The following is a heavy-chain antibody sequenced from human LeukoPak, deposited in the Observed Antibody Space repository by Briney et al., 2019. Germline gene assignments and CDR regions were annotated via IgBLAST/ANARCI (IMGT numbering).Heavy chain of an antibody. Sequence: PSETLSLTCTVSGGSISYYYWSWIRQSPGKGLEWIGYIYYNGSTNYNPSLKSQVTISVDMSKNQFSLKVTSVTAADTAIYYCARKGGHFDYWGQGTLVTVSS. CDR2: IYYNGST. V-gene: IGHV4-59*01. J-gene: IGHJ4*02. CDR3: ARKGGHFDY. D-gene: IGHD2-15*01. CDR1: GGSISYYY.